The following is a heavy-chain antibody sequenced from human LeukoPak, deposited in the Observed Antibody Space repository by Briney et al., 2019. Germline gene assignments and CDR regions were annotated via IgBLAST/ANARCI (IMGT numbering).Heavy chain of an antibody. V-gene: IGHV1-69*06. Sequence: SVKVSCKASGGTFSSYAISWVRQAPGQGLEWMGGIIPIFGTANYAQKFQGRVTITADKSTSTAYMELRSLRSDDTAVYYCARDTYSSGWYGRYYYYMDVWGKGTTVTVSS. CDR3: ARDTYSSGWYGRYYYYMDV. CDR1: GGTFSSYA. CDR2: IIPIFGTA. D-gene: IGHD6-19*01. J-gene: IGHJ6*03.